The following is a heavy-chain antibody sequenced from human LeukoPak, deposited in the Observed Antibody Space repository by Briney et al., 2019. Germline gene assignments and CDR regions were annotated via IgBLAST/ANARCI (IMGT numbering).Heavy chain of an antibody. CDR2: ISNDGSVK. CDR3: AKDRFLIPGSGYFDY. CDR1: GITFSNYA. V-gene: IGHV3-30*04. D-gene: IGHD3-10*01. Sequence: GGSLRLSCTAPGITFSNYAMHWVRQAPGEGLEWVTVISNDGSVKYYADSVKGRFTISRDNSKNTLYLQMNSLRAEDTAVYYCAKDRFLIPGSGYFDYWGQGTLVTVSS. J-gene: IGHJ4*02.